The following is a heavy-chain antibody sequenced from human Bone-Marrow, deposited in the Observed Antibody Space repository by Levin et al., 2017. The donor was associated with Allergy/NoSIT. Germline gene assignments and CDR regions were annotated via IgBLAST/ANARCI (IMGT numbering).Heavy chain of an antibody. J-gene: IGHJ1*01. V-gene: IGHV1-69*13. CDR3: ARAYCGGDCYLEYFQH. CDR2: IIPIFGTA. Sequence: GASVKVSCKASGGTFSSYAISWVRQAPGQGLEWMGGIIPIFGTANYAQKFQGRVTITADESTSTAYMELSSLRSEDTAVYYCARAYCGGDCYLEYFQHWGQGTLVTVSS. CDR1: GGTFSSYA. D-gene: IGHD2-21*02.